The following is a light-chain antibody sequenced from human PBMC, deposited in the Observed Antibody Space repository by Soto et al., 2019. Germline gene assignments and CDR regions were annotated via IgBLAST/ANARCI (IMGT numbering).Light chain of an antibody. CDR1: QSVSSN. CDR3: QQYNNWPPG. Sequence: EIVMTQSPATLSVSPGARATLSCRTSQSVSSNLAWYQQKPGQAPRLLIYGASTRATGIPARFSGSGSGTEFTLTISSLQSEDFAVYYCQQYNNWPPGFGGGTKVDI. J-gene: IGKJ4*01. CDR2: GAS. V-gene: IGKV3-15*01.